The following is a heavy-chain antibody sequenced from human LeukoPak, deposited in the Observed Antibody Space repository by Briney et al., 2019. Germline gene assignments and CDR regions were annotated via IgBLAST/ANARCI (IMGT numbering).Heavy chain of an antibody. CDR2: ISAYNGNT. D-gene: IGHD3-10*01. J-gene: IGHJ4*02. CDR3: ASSQPLLGFGELPDDY. CDR1: GYTFTSYA. V-gene: IGHV1-18*01. Sequence: GASVKVSCKASGYTFTSYAISWVRQAPGQGLEWMGWISAYNGNTNYAQKLQGRVTMTTDTSTSTAYMELRSLRSDDTAVYYCASSQPLLGFGELPDDYWGQGTLVTVSS.